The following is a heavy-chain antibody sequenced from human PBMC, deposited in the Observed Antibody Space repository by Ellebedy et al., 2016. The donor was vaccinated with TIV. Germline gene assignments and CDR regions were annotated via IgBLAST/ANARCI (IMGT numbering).Heavy chain of an antibody. CDR1: GYTIT. J-gene: IGHJ6*02. CDR3: ARDDPIATAGLYGMDV. CDR2: INPSGGST. V-gene: IGHV1-46*01. D-gene: IGHD6-13*01. Sequence: AASVKVSCKASGYTITMHWVRQAPGQGLEWMGIINPSGGSTNYAQKFQGRVTMTRDTSTSTVYMELSSLRSEDTAVYYCARDDPIATAGLYGMDVWGQGTTVTVSS.